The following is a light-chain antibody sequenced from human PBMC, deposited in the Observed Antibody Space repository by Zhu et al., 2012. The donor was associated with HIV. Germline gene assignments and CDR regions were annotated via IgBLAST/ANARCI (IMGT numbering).Light chain of an antibody. CDR1: GSVRSF. Sequence: EVVVTQSPATLSVSPGERATVSCRASGSVRSFLAWYQQKPGQAPRLLIYDTSKRATGIPARFSGSGSGTDFTLTISSLEPEDFALYYCQQRSSWPLTFGGGTKVEIK. CDR3: QQRSSWPLT. CDR2: DTS. V-gene: IGKV3-11*01. J-gene: IGKJ4*01.